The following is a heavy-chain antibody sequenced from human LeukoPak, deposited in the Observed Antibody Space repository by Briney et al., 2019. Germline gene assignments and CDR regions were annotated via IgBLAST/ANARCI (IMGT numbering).Heavy chain of an antibody. V-gene: IGHV4-31*03. D-gene: IGHD3-10*01. CDR1: GGSISSGGYY. Sequence: SQTLSLTCTVSGGSISSGGYYWSWIRRHPGKGLEWIGYIYYSGSTYYNPSLKSRVTISVDTSKNQFSLKLSSVTAADTAVYYCARTFRGVKAGLFDYWGQGTLVTVSS. CDR3: ARTFRGVKAGLFDY. CDR2: IYYSGST. J-gene: IGHJ4*02.